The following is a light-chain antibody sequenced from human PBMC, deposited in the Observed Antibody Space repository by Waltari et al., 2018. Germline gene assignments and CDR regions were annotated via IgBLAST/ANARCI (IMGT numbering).Light chain of an antibody. Sequence: QSALTQPASVSGSPGQSITISCIGTNSDIGAHNYVSWYKQYPGTAPKLMIFDVSKRPSGVSDRFSASKSGNAASLTISGLQAEDGADYYCSSYTTINTFVLVGGGTKLTVL. CDR3: SSYTTINTFVL. CDR2: DVS. V-gene: IGLV2-14*03. J-gene: IGLJ2*01. CDR1: NSDIGAHNY.